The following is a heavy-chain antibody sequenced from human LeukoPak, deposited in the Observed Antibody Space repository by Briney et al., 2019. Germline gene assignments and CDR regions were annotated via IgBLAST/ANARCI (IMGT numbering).Heavy chain of an antibody. J-gene: IGHJ3*02. V-gene: IGHV3-21*01. D-gene: IGHD2-15*01. CDR2: ISSSSSYI. CDR3: ARGSPTLCFYCSGGSSAPADVFDI. CDR1: GFTFSSYS. Sequence: PGGSLRLSCAASGFTFSSYSMNWVRQAPGKGLEWVSSISSSSSYIYYADSVKGRFTIFRDNAKNSLYLQMNSLRPENTAVFYCARGSPTLCFYCSGGSSAPADVFDIGGQGKRATVSP.